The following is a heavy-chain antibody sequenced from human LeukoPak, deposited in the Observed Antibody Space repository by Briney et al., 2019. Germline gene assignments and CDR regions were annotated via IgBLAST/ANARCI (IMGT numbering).Heavy chain of an antibody. V-gene: IGHV4-59*10. D-gene: IGHD3-3*01. CDR1: GGSFSGYY. Sequence: SETLSLTCAVYGGSFSGYYWSWIRQPAGKGLEWIGRIYTSGSTNYNPSLKSRVPMSVDTSKNQFSLKLSSVTAADTAVYYCAREQATIFGVGYEDYWGQGTLVTVSS. J-gene: IGHJ4*02. CDR2: IYTSGST. CDR3: AREQATIFGVGYEDY.